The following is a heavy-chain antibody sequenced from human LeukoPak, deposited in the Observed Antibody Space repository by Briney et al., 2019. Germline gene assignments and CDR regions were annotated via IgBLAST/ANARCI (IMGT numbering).Heavy chain of an antibody. CDR3: ARRLDYGGNSHGY. CDR1: GYSFINYW. CDR2: IYPGNSDA. V-gene: IGHV5-51*01. D-gene: IGHD4-23*01. J-gene: IGHJ4*02. Sequence: GESLKISCKGSGYSFINYWIGWVRQMPGKGLEWMGVIYPGNSDARYSPSFQGQVTISAGKSINTAYLQWSSLKASDTAIYYCARRLDYGGNSHGYWGQGTLVTVPS.